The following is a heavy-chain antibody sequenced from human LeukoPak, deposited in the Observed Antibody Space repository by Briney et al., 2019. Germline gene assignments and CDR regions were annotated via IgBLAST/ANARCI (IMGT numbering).Heavy chain of an antibody. CDR3: AKAQYYDNVGYYLPYYLDY. CDR1: GFTFSSYA. V-gene: IGHV3-23*01. J-gene: IGHJ4*02. Sequence: GGSLRLSSAASGFTFSSYAMNWVRQAPGKGLEWVSAIGGSGSGTYLADSVKGRFTISRDNSTNTLYLEMNSLRAEDTAVYYCAKAQYYDNVGYYLPYYLDYSGQGALVTVSS. D-gene: IGHD3-22*01. CDR2: IGGSGSGT.